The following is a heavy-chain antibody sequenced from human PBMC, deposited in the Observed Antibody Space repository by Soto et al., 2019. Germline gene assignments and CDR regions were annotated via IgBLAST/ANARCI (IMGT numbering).Heavy chain of an antibody. V-gene: IGHV4-39*07. D-gene: IGHD2-21*02. CDR1: GGSLSSSSYY. CDR2: IYYSGST. J-gene: IGHJ6*02. Sequence: TSETLSLTCTVSGGSLSSSSYYWGWIRQPPGKGLEWIGSIYYSGSTVYNPSLKSRVTISVDTSKNQFYLKVNSVTAADTAVYYCARDLWGYCGTDCYPLDVWGQGTTVTVSS. CDR3: ARDLWGYCGTDCYPLDV.